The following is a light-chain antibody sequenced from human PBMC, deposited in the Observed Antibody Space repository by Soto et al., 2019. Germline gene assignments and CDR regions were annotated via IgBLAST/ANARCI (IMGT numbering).Light chain of an antibody. Sequence: EIVMTQSPATLSVSPGEGATLSCRASQSISSNLAWYRQKPGQPPRLLIYGAYTRAAGTPARFSGSGSGTEFTLTISSLQSEDFAVYYCQHYNSWPLTFGGGTKVDIK. CDR3: QHYNSWPLT. CDR2: GAY. V-gene: IGKV3-15*01. CDR1: QSISSN. J-gene: IGKJ4*01.